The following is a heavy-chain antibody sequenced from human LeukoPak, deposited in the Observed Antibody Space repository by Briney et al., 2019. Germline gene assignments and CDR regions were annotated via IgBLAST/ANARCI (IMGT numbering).Heavy chain of an antibody. CDR2: INHSGST. CDR1: GGSFSGYY. D-gene: IGHD6-6*01. V-gene: IGHV4-34*01. J-gene: IGHJ6*03. CDR3: ARGRAARARFKAYYYYYYYMDV. Sequence: PSETLSLTYAVYGGSFSGYYWSWIRQPPGKGLEWIGEINHSGSTNYNPSLKSRVTISVDTSKNQFSLKLSSVTAADTAVYYCARGRAARARFKAYYYYYYYMDVWGKGTTVTVSS.